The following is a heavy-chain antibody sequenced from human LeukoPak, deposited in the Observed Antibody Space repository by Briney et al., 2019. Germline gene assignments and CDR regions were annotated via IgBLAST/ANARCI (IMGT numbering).Heavy chain of an antibody. V-gene: IGHV3-30*02. D-gene: IGHD5-12*01. CDR1: GLSFSSYG. Sequence: GGSLRLSCVVSGLSFSSYGMXWVRXAPGXXLXWVAFIRYDGSNKYYADSVKGRFTISRDNSKNTLYLQMNSLRVEDTAVYYCAKDATGYEFDYWGQGTLVTVSS. CDR2: IRYDGSNK. J-gene: IGHJ4*02. CDR3: AKDATGYEFDY.